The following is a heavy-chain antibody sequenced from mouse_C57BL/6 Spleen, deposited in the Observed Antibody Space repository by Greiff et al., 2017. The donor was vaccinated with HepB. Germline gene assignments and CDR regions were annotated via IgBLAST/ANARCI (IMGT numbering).Heavy chain of an antibody. CDR1: GYSFTSYY. J-gene: IGHJ2*01. D-gene: IGHD1-1*01. CDR2: IYPGSGNT. CDR3: ARSELLRYYFDY. Sequence: VQLVESGPELVKPGASVKISCKASGYSFTSYYIHWVKQRPGQGLEWIGWIYPGSGNTKYNEKFKGKATLTADTSSSTVYMQLSSLTSEDSAVYYCARSELLRYYFDYWGQGTTLTVSS. V-gene: IGHV1-66*01.